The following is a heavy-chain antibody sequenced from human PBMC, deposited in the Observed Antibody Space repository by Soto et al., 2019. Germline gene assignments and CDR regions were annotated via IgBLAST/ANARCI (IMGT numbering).Heavy chain of an antibody. Sequence: PGESLKISCAASGFTFSSYAMSWVRQAPGKGLEWVSGISGSGDSTYYADSVKGRFTISRDNSKNTLYLQMNSLRAEDTAVYYCAKGVPGIAVAGPGYFQHWGQGTLVTVSS. D-gene: IGHD6-19*01. CDR2: ISGSGDST. V-gene: IGHV3-23*01. CDR1: GFTFSSYA. J-gene: IGHJ1*01. CDR3: AKGVPGIAVAGPGYFQH.